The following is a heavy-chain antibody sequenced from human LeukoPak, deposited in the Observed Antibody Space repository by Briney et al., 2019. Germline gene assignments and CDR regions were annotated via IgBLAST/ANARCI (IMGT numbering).Heavy chain of an antibody. CDR2: IYYSGST. J-gene: IGHJ3*02. V-gene: IGHV4-59*01. Sequence: SETLSLTXTVSGGSISSYYWSWIRQPPGKGLEWIGYIYYSGSTNYNPSLKSRVTISVDTSKNQFSLKLSSVTAADTAVYYCAREHYDSSGYSDAFDIWGQGTMVTVSS. CDR1: GGSISSYY. D-gene: IGHD3-22*01. CDR3: AREHYDSSGYSDAFDI.